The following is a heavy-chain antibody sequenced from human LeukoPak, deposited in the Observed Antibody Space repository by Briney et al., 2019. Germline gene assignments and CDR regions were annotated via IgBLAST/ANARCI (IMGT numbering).Heavy chain of an antibody. J-gene: IGHJ5*02. CDR2: INAGNGNT. D-gene: IGHD3-22*01. CDR1: GYTFTSYA. CDR3: ARDSFSVGPYYYDSSGPYNWFDP. V-gene: IGHV1-3*01. Sequence: GASVKVSCKASGYTFTSYAMHWVRQAPGQRLEWMGWINAGNGNTKYSQKFQGRVTITRDTSASTAYMELSSLRSEDTAVYYCARDSFSVGPYYYDSSGPYNWFDPWGQGTLVTVSS.